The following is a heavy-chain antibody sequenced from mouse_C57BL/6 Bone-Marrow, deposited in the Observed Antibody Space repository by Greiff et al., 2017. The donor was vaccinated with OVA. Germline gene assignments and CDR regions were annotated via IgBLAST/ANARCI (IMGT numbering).Heavy chain of an antibody. CDR3: ARRPRYYGSSYWYFDV. V-gene: IGHV1-69*01. CDR2: IDPSDSYT. D-gene: IGHD1-1*01. Sequence: QVQLKQPGAELVMPGASVKLSCKASGYTFTSYWMHWVKQRPGQGLAWIGEIDPSDSYTNYNQKFKGKSTLTVDKSSSTAYMQLSSLTSEDSAVYYCARRPRYYGSSYWYFDVWGTGTTVTVSS. J-gene: IGHJ1*03. CDR1: GYTFTSYW.